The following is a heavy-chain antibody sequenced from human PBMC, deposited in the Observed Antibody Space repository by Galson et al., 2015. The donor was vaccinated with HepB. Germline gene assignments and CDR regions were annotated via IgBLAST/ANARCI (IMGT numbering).Heavy chain of an antibody. Sequence: SLRLSCAASGFTFNSHGMHWVRQAPGKGLEWVAVISYDGSNKYYADSVKGRVTISRDNSKNTLYLQMTSLRAEDTAVYYCAKDRRHYYYGVDVWGQGTTVTVSS. J-gene: IGHJ6*02. CDR1: GFTFNSHG. CDR3: AKDRRHYYYGVDV. CDR2: ISYDGSNK. V-gene: IGHV3-30*18.